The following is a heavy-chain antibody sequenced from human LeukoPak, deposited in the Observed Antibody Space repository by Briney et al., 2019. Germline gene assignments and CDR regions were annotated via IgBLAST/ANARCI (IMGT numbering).Heavy chain of an antibody. CDR3: ARGSDVGPYGGNRDPFDY. V-gene: IGHV3-53*04. Sequence: GGSLRLSCAASGFTVSSNYMSWVRQAPGKGLEWVSVIYSGGSTYYADSVKGRFTISRHNSKNTLYPQMNSLRAEDTAVYYCARGSDVGPYGGNRDPFDYWGQGTLVTVSS. CDR2: IYSGGST. CDR1: GFTVSSNY. J-gene: IGHJ4*02. D-gene: IGHD4-23*01.